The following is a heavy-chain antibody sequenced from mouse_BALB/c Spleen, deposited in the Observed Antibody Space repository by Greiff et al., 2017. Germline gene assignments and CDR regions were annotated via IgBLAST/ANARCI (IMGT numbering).Heavy chain of an antibody. D-gene: IGHD1-1*01. CDR1: GFSLTSYG. CDR2: IWAGGST. Sequence: VKLVESGPGLVAPSQSLSITCTVSGFSLTSYGVHWVRQPPGKGLEWLGVIWAGGSTNYNSALMSRLSISKDNSKSQVSLKMNSLQTDDTAMYYCAREGYGSSYGFAYWGQGTLVTVSA. J-gene: IGHJ3*01. CDR3: AREGYGSSYGFAY. V-gene: IGHV2-9*02.